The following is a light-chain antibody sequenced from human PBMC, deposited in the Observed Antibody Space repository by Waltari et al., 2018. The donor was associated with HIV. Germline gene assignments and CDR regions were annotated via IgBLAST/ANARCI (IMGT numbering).Light chain of an antibody. CDR2: TSL. Sequence: EIVLTQSPGTLSLSPGDRAIVSCRATQSISNNFLVWFQQKPGQPPRLLIYTSLIRATGIPDRFSGSGAGTDFTLSISKLEPEDFAVYYCHQYGTAPRTFGQGTRVEI. CDR1: QSISNNF. J-gene: IGKJ1*01. V-gene: IGKV3-20*01. CDR3: HQYGTAPRT.